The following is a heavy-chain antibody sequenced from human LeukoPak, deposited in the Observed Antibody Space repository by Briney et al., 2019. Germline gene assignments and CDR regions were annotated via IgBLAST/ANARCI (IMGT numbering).Heavy chain of an antibody. J-gene: IGHJ6*02. CDR2: INTNTGNP. CDR1: GYTFTSYA. Sequence: ASVKVSCKASGYTFTSYAMNWVRQAPGQGLEWMGWINTNTGNPTYAQGFTGRFVFSLDTSVSTAYLQISSLKAEDTAVYYCARDGSYYYGSGSYYTDYYGMDVWGQGTTVTVSS. V-gene: IGHV7-4-1*02. CDR3: ARDGSYYYGSGSYYTDYYGMDV. D-gene: IGHD3-10*01.